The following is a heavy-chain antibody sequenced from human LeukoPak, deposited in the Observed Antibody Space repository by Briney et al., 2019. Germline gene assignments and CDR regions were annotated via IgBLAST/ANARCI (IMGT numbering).Heavy chain of an antibody. J-gene: IGHJ4*02. CDR3: ASTIGVTYDILTGFDY. D-gene: IGHD3-9*01. V-gene: IGHV3-53*01. CDR2: IDTSGGHT. CDR1: GFTVSSNY. Sequence: PGGSLRLSCAASGFTVSSNYMSWVRQAPGKGLEWVSAIDTSGGHTYYADSVKGRFTISRDNSENTLYLQMNSLRAEDTAVYYCASTIGVTYDILTGFDYWGQGTLVTVSS.